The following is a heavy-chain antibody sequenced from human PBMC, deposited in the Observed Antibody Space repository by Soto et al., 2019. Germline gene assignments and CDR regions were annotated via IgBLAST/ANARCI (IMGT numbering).Heavy chain of an antibody. CDR3: ARCPAGSPAPYFDN. CDR1: GYSFTSYW. V-gene: IGHV5-51*01. CDR2: IHPGDSVT. Sequence: GESLKISCKGSGYSFTSYWIGWVRQMPGKGLEWMAIIHPGDSVTRYGPSFQGQVTISADKSISTAYLQWSSLKASDTAVYYCARCPAGSPAPYFDNWGRGTRVTFSS. J-gene: IGHJ4*02.